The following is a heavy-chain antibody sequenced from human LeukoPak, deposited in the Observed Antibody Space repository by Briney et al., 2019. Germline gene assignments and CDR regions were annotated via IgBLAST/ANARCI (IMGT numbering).Heavy chain of an antibody. D-gene: IGHD3-22*01. V-gene: IGHV4-34*01. CDR3: ARDFYYDSSGYN. Sequence: PSETLSLTCAVYGGSFSGYYWSWIRQPPGKGLEWIGEINHSGSTNYNPSLKSRVTISVDTSKNQFSLKLSSGTAADTAVYYCARDFYYDSSGYNWGQGTLVTVSS. J-gene: IGHJ4*02. CDR1: GGSFSGYY. CDR2: INHSGST.